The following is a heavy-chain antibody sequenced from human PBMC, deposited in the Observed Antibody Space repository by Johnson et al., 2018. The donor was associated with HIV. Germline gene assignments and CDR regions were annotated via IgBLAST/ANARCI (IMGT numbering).Heavy chain of an antibody. J-gene: IGHJ3*02. CDR2: ISYDGSDK. D-gene: IGHD3-10*01. V-gene: IGHV3-30*18. Sequence: QVQLVESGGGVVRPGGSLRLSCAASGFTFDDYGMSWVRQAPAKGLQWGAVISYDGSDKDYADSVKGRFTISRDSSKNTLYLQMNSLRPEDTAVYYCAKSSSATYYGDAFDMWGQGTMVTVSS. CDR1: GFTFDDYG. CDR3: AKSSSATYYGDAFDM.